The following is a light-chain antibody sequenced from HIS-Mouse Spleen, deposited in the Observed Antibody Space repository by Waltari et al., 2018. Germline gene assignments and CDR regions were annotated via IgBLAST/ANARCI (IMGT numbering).Light chain of an antibody. J-gene: IGKJ4*01. Sequence: DVVMTQSPLSLPVTLGPPASISCRSSQSLVHMDGNTYLNWFQQRPGQSPRRLIYKVSNRDSGVPDRFSGSGSGTDFTLKISRVEAEDVGVYYCMQGTHWPPDTFGGGTKVEIK. CDR1: QSLVHMDGNTY. CDR3: MQGTHWPPDT. CDR2: KVS. V-gene: IGKV2-30*02.